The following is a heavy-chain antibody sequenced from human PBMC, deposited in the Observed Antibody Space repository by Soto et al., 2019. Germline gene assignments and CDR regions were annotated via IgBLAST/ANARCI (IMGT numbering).Heavy chain of an antibody. V-gene: IGHV3-74*01. J-gene: IGHJ4*02. CDR3: AREYYGLLTGYYTDY. CDR2: ISGDGVTT. CDR1: GFPFSSYW. D-gene: IGHD3-9*01. Sequence: DVQLVESGGDLVQRGGSLRLSCAASGFPFSSYWMHWVRHTPGKGLDWVARISGDGVTTYYADSVTGRFTVSRDNAKYTLSLQISGLRAEDTAVYYCAREYYGLLTGYYTDYWGQGTLVSVSS.